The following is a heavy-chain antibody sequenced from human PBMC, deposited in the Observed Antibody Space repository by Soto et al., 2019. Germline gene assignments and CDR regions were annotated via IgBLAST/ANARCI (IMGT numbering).Heavy chain of an antibody. Sequence: SETLSLTCAVSGGSISSGGYSWSWIRQPPGKGLEWIGNIHYNGNTKYNPSLKSRVSMSVDTSKNQFSLRLISVTAADTAKYFCAREGNLGRWLQPLDFWGQGTLVTVSS. J-gene: IGHJ4*02. CDR2: IHYNGNT. D-gene: IGHD5-12*01. V-gene: IGHV4-61*08. CDR1: GGSISSGGYS. CDR3: AREGNLGRWLQPLDF.